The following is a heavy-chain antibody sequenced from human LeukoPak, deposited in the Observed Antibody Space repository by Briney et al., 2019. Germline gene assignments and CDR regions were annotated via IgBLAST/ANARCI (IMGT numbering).Heavy chain of an antibody. CDR1: GFTFDDYA. CDR2: ISWNSGSI. D-gene: IGHD1-26*01. CDR3: AKATTPEGKGAFDY. V-gene: IGHV3-9*03. J-gene: IGHJ4*02. Sequence: GGSLRLSCAASGFTFDDYAMHWVRQAPGKGLEWVPGISWNSGSIGYADSVKGRFTISRDNAKNSLYLQMNSLRAEDMALYYCAKATTPEGKGAFDYWGQGTLVTVSS.